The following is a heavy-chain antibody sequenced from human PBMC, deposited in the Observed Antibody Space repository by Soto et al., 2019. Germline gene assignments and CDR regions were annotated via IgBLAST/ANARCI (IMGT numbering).Heavy chain of an antibody. D-gene: IGHD6-13*01. V-gene: IGHV3-11*01. CDR2: ITSSGTTI. Sequence: QVQLVESGGGLVKPGGSLRLSCATSGFTFSDYYMSGIRHAPGQGLEYVSYITSSGTTIYYADSVKGRFTISRDNAKNSLVLQMNSLRAEDTAVYFCARDRSGSWYGRGYHYYGMDVWGQGTTVTVSS. CDR3: ARDRSGSWYGRGYHYYGMDV. CDR1: GFTFSDYY. J-gene: IGHJ6*02.